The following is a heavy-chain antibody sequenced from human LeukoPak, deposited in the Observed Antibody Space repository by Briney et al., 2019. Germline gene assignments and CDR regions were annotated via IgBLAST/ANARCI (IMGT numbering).Heavy chain of an antibody. V-gene: IGHV4-39*07. D-gene: IGHD6-13*01. J-gene: IGHJ5*02. CDR2: IYYSGST. CDR3: ARQAAQQPPRVSWFDP. Sequence: PSETLSLTCTVSGGSISSSSYYWGWIRQPPGKGLEWIGSIYYSGSTYYNPSLKSRVTISVDTSKNQFSLKLSSVTAADTAVYYCARQAAQQPPRVSWFDPWGQGTLVTVSS. CDR1: GGSISSSSYY.